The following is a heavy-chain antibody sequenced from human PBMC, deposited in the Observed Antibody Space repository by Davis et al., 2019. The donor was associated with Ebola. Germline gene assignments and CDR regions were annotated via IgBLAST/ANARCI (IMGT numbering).Heavy chain of an antibody. D-gene: IGHD3-22*01. CDR2: LNLYNGQT. V-gene: IGHV1-18*01. CDR3: AREGDYYDSSGPTGYYYGMDV. CDR1: GYTFINYA. Sequence: ASVKVSCKTSGYTFINYAISWVRQAPGQGLEWMGWLNLYNGQTNFAQKFQGRVTMTTDTSTTTAYMELRSLRSDDTAVYYCAREGDYYDSSGPTGYYYGMDVWGQGTTVTVSS. J-gene: IGHJ6*02.